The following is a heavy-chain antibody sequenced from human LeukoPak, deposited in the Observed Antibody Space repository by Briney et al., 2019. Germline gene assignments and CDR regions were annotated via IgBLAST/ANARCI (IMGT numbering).Heavy chain of an antibody. CDR1: GGSISSYY. CDR2: IYYSGST. D-gene: IGHD6-25*01. J-gene: IGHJ6*03. Sequence: PSETLSLTCTVSGGSISSYYWSWIRRPPGKGLEWIGYIYYSGSTNYNPSLKSRVTISVDTSKNQFSLKLSSVTAADTAVYYCARQAVLSRDYYYYYMDVWGKGTTVTVSS. CDR3: ARQAVLSRDYYYYYMDV. V-gene: IGHV4-59*08.